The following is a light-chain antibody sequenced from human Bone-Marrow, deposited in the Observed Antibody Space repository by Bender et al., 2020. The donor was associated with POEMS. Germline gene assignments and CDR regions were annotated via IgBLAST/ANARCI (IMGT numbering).Light chain of an antibody. CDR2: EVT. CDR1: SSDVGDYTA. CDR3: TSFAGSNLWV. V-gene: IGLV2-8*01. Sequence: QSALTQPPSASGSPGQSVTISCTGTSSDVGDYTAVSWYQQHPGKAPKLMIYEVTKRPSGVPDRFSGSKSGNTASLTVSGLQADDEADYYCTSFAGSNLWVFGGGSKLTVL. J-gene: IGLJ3*02.